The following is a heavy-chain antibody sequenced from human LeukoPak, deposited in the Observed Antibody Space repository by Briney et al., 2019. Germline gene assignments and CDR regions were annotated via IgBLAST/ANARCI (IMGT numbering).Heavy chain of an antibody. CDR3: ARDQYDTWSRRGNFDS. Sequence: GGCLRLSCVASGFTFGKYWMSWVRQAPGKGLEWVANIKLDGSEKNYVDSVKGRFTISRDNTKNSLYLQMNSLRAEDMAVFYCARDQYDTWSRRGNFDSWGQGTLVIVSS. V-gene: IGHV3-7*03. CDR1: GFTFGKYW. D-gene: IGHD3-3*01. J-gene: IGHJ4*02. CDR2: IKLDGSEK.